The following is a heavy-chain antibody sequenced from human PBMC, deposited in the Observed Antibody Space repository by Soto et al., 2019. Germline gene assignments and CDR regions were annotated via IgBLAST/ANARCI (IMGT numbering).Heavy chain of an antibody. CDR2: ISHDGRNK. V-gene: IGHV3-30*04. CDR3: ARSQNWEVRHIDY. J-gene: IGHJ4*02. Sequence: GGSLRLSCAVSGFSFSTHAMHWVRQAPGKGLEWVAVISHDGRNKYYADSVKGRFSISSDNSKNTLYLQMNSLKVEDTAVYYCARSQNWEVRHIDYWGQGTFVTVSS. D-gene: IGHD7-27*01. CDR1: GFSFSTHA.